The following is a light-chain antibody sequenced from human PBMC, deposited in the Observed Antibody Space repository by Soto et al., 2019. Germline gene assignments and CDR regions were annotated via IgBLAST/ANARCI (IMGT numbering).Light chain of an antibody. CDR3: QRYGSSPT. CDR1: QSVSSSY. V-gene: IGKV3-20*01. J-gene: IGKJ4*01. CDR2: GEY. Sequence: EIVLTQSPGTLSLSPGERETLSCRASQSVSSSYLAWYQQKPGQAPRLLIYGEYSRATGIPDRFSDSGSGRDFTLSISCLEPEEFAVYYCQRYGSSPTFGGGPKV.